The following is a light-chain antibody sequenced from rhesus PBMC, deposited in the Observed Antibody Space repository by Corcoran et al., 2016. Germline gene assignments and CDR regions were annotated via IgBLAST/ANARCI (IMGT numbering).Light chain of an antibody. J-gene: IGKJ4*01. V-gene: IGKV2-62*02. CDR1: QSLVHSDGNTY. CDR2: KVS. Sequence: DVVMTQSPLSLPITPGQSASISCRSSQSLVHSDGNTYLSWYQQKSGQPPSLLIYKVSNRYFGVPGRLSGNGARKDFTLKISQVEAEDFRVYYSGKGTKVPLTFGGGTKVEIK. CDR3: GKGTKVPLT.